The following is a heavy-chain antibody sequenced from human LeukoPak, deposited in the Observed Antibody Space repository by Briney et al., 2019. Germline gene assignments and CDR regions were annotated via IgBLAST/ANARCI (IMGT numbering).Heavy chain of an antibody. CDR3: ARNAFKTSSENYFDF. J-gene: IGHJ4*02. CDR2: ISAYSGDT. CDR1: AYNFISYG. V-gene: IGHV1-18*01. D-gene: IGHD3-3*02. Sequence: ASVKVSCKASAYNFISYGISWVRLVPGQGLEWMGWISAYSGDTNYAQRFQGRVTMSTDTSTDTAYMELRCLKSEDTAVYYCARNAFKTSSENYFDFWGRGTLVTVSS.